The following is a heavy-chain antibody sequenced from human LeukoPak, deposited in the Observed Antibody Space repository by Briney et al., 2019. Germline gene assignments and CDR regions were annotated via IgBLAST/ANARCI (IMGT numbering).Heavy chain of an antibody. CDR2: ISGSGGST. D-gene: IGHD2-15*01. CDR1: GFTFSSYG. V-gene: IGHV3-23*01. CDR3: AKDLTPFDY. Sequence: PGGSLRLSCAASGFTFSSYGMHWVRQAPGKGLEWVSAISGSGGSTYYADPVKGRFTISRDNSKNTLYLQMNSLRAEDTAVYYCAKDLTPFDYWGQGTLVTVSS. J-gene: IGHJ4*02.